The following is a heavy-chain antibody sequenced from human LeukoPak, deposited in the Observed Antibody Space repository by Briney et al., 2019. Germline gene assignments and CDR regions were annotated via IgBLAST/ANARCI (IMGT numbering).Heavy chain of an antibody. Sequence: SETLSLTCAVYVGSFSGYYWTWIRQPPGKGLVWIGDVNHRGNTNYNPSLKGRVTTSVDASKNQFSLKLSSVTAADTAAYYCARAQSVDYDFISVSGAFDIWGQGTKVTVSS. CDR2: VNHRGNT. D-gene: IGHD3-3*01. CDR1: VGSFSGYY. V-gene: IGHV4-34*01. CDR3: ARAQSVDYDFISVSGAFDI. J-gene: IGHJ3*02.